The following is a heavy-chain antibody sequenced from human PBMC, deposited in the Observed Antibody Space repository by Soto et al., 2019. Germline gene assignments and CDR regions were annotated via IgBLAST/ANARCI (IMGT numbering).Heavy chain of an antibody. V-gene: IGHV3-43*01. CDR2: ISWDGGST. J-gene: IGHJ4*02. CDR3: AKDRGAGYGSGSYYDY. Sequence: EVQLVESGGVVVQPGGSLRLSCAASGFTFDDYTMHWVRQAPGKGLEWVSLISWDGGSTYYADSVKGRFTISRDNSKNSLYLQMNRLRTEDTALYYCAKDRGAGYGSGSYYDYWGQGTLVTVSS. CDR1: GFTFDDYT. D-gene: IGHD3-10*01.